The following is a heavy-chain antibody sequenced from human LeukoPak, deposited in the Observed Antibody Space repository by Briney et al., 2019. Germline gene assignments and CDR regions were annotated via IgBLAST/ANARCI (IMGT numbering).Heavy chain of an antibody. J-gene: IGHJ3*02. V-gene: IGHV4-39*01. CDR3: ASPSITIFGVVIIPSFAFDI. Sequence: PSETLSLTCTVSGGSISSSSYYWGWIRQPPGKGLEWIGSIYYSGSTYYNPSLKSRVTISVDTSKNQFSLKLSSVTAADTAVYYCASPSITIFGVVIIPSFAFDIWGQGTMVTVSS. CDR2: IYYSGST. CDR1: GGSISSSSYY. D-gene: IGHD3-3*01.